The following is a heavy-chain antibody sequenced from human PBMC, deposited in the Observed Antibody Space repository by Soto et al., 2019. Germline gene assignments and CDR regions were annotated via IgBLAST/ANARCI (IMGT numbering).Heavy chain of an antibody. CDR1: GITFSNYA. CDR3: AKGTSFGY. Sequence: EVQLLESGGGLVQPGGSLRLSCAASGITFSNYAMSWVRQAPGKGLEWVSSIRDSDDSTYYADSVKGRFSNSRDNSQNTLYLQMNSLRAEDTAVYYCAKGTSFGYWGQGTLVTVSS. V-gene: IGHV3-23*01. D-gene: IGHD2-2*01. CDR2: IRDSDDST. J-gene: IGHJ4*02.